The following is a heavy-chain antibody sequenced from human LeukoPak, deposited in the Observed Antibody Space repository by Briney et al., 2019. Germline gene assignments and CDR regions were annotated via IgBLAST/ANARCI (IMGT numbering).Heavy chain of an antibody. J-gene: IGHJ4*02. D-gene: IGHD3-9*01. CDR1: GGSFSGYY. CDR2: INHSGST. CDR3: ARGSRSYYDILTGYYNWDYFDY. V-gene: IGHV4-34*01. Sequence: SETLSLTCAVYGGSFSGYYWSWIRQPPGKGLEWIGEINHSGSTNYNPSLKSRVTISVDTSKNQFSLKLSSVTAADTAVYYCARGSRSYYDILTGYYNWDYFDYWGQGTLVTVSS.